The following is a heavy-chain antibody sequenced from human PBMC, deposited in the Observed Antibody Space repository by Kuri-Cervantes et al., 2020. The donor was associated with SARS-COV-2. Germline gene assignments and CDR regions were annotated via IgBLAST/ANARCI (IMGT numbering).Heavy chain of an antibody. CDR3: ARDGGATAGTYYYYGMDV. V-gene: IGHV3-30*09. J-gene: IGHJ6*02. CDR2: ISYDGITK. D-gene: IGHD6-13*01. CDR1: GFSFNSFA. Sequence: GESLKISCAASGFSFNSFAMHWVRQAPGKGLEWVATISYDGITKYYADSVKGRFAISRDNSKDTLYLQMNSLRAEDTAVYYCARDGGATAGTYYYYGMDVWGQGTTVTVSS.